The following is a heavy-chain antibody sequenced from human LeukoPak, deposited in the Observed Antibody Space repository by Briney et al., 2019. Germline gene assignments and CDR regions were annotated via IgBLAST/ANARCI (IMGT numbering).Heavy chain of an antibody. V-gene: IGHV1-3*01. CDR3: AAGLSGSYSYYYYGMDV. J-gene: IGHJ6*02. CDR2: INVDNGDT. D-gene: IGHD1-26*01. Sequence: GASVKVSCKASGYTFNYFAMHWVRQAPGQSLEWMGRINVDNGDTLYSQKFQGRVTITRDTSASTVYMELNSLRSEDTAIYYCAAGLSGSYSYYYYGMDVWGQGTTVTVSS. CDR1: GYTFNYFA.